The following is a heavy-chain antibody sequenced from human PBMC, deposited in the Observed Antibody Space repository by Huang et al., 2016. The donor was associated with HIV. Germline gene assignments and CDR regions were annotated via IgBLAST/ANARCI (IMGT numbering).Heavy chain of an antibody. CDR3: VRDPRIQSWLNYFDY. CDR1: GFTFRSYG. D-gene: IGHD3-22*01. Sequence: EVQLVESGGGLVQPGGSLRLSCAASGFTFRSYGLPWVRHAPGKGPVRVSGINRDGGRSGYAASVKGRFTISRDNAKKTLDLQMNSLRAEYTAVYYCVRDPRIQSWLNYFDYWGQGTLVSVSS. CDR2: INRDGGRS. V-gene: IGHV3-74*01. J-gene: IGHJ4*02.